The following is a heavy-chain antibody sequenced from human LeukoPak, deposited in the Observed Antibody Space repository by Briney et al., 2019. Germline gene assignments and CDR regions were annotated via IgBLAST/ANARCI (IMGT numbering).Heavy chain of an antibody. D-gene: IGHD3-10*01. CDR1: GGSISSYY. J-gene: IGHJ5*02. V-gene: IGHV4-59*08. CDR3: ASYYYDSGTFYTKYFDP. Sequence: PSETLSLTCTVSGGSISSYYWSWIRQPPGKGLEWIGYIYYTGSTNYNPSLKSRVTISVDASKNQFSLRLTSVTAADTAVYYCASYYYDSGTFYTKYFDPWGQGTLVAVSS. CDR2: IYYTGST.